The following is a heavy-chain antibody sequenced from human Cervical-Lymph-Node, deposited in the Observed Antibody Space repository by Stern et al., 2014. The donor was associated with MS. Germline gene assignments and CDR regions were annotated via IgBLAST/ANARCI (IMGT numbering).Heavy chain of an antibody. Sequence: ITLKESGPTLVKPTQTLTLTCTFSGFSLTTSGVGVGWIRQPPGKALEWLAIIYWDDDKRYSPSLKSRLTITKDTSKNQVVLTMTNMDPVDTATYYCAHEGDYYGSGNYDFWGQGTLVTVSS. CDR2: IYWDDDK. CDR3: AHEGDYYGSGNYDF. V-gene: IGHV2-5*02. J-gene: IGHJ4*02. CDR1: GFSLTTSGVG. D-gene: IGHD3-10*01.